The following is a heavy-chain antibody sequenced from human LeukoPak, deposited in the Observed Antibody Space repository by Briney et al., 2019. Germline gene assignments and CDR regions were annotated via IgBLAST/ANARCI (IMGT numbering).Heavy chain of an antibody. Sequence: PSGGSLRLSCAASGFTFSSYAMSWVRQAPGKGLEWVSAISGSGGSTYYADSVKGRFTISRDNSKNTLYLQMNSLRAEDTAVYYCAKVRDTAMVEPTNDAFDIWGQGTMVTVSS. CDR1: GFTFSSYA. CDR2: ISGSGGST. D-gene: IGHD5-18*01. CDR3: AKVRDTAMVEPTNDAFDI. J-gene: IGHJ3*02. V-gene: IGHV3-23*01.